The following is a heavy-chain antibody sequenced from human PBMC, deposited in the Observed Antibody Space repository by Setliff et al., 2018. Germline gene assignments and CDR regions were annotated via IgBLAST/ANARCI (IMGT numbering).Heavy chain of an antibody. CDR2: IQGTGNT. V-gene: IGHV4-61*02. CDR1: GGSFDSGTHY. CDR3: AGTPARGTTWLLPFDY. J-gene: IGHJ4*02. D-gene: IGHD3-9*01. Sequence: NPSETLSLTCTVTGGSFDSGTHYWSWIRQPAGKVPEWIGLIQGTGNTNYNPSLQSRATISIDTSKNQISLKITSVTAADTALYSCAGTPARGTTWLLPFDYWGQGIQVTVPQ.